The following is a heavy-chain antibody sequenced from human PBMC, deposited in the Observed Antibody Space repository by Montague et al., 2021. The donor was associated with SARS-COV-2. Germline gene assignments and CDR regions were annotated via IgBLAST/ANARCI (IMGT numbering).Heavy chain of an antibody. D-gene: IGHD1-1*01. CDR1: EFTFSNYA. J-gene: IGHJ4*02. CDR2: ITGSDENT. CDR3: ARDRTNLEAFDY. V-gene: IGHV3-23*01. Sequence: SLRLSCAASEFTFSNYAMSWVRQAPGKGLEWVSTITGSDENTHYADSVKGRFTISRDNSKNTLSLQMNPLRADDTAIYYCARDRTNLEAFDYWGQGTLVIVSS.